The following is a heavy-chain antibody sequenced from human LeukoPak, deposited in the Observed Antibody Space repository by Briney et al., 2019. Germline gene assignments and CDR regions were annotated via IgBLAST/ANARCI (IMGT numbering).Heavy chain of an antibody. Sequence: GGSLRLSCAASGFTFSSYAMHWVRQAPGRGLEWVAVISYDGSNKYYADSVKGRFTISRDNSKNTLYLQMNSLRAEDTAVYYCARDGNYYDSSGPADYWGQGTLVTASS. CDR3: ARDGNYYDSSGPADY. CDR2: ISYDGSNK. J-gene: IGHJ4*02. D-gene: IGHD3-22*01. CDR1: GFTFSSYA. V-gene: IGHV3-30*04.